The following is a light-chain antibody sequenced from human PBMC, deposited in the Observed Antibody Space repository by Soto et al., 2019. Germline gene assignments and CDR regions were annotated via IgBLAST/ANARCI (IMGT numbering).Light chain of an antibody. CDR3: CSYAGRSHYV. CDR1: SSDVGTYNL. CDR2: EVA. J-gene: IGLJ1*01. V-gene: IGLV2-23*02. Sequence: QSVLTQPASVSGSPGQSITISCTGFSSDVGTYNLVSWYQQHPDKAPQLIIYEVAKRPSGVSYRFSGSKSGNTASLTISGLQTEDEADDYCCSYAGRSHYVFGTGTKVTVL.